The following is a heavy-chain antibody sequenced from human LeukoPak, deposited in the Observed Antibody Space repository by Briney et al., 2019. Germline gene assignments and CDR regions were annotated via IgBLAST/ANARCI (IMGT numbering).Heavy chain of an antibody. V-gene: IGHV3-21*01. Sequence: GSLRLSCAASGFTFSSYSMNWVRQAPGKGLEWVSSISSSSSYIYYADSVKGRFTISRDNAKNSLYLQMNSLRAEDTAVYYCARAEYSSSFYFDIWGQGTMVTVSS. J-gene: IGHJ3*02. CDR1: GFTFSSYS. D-gene: IGHD6-6*01. CDR3: ARAEYSSSFYFDI. CDR2: ISSSSSYI.